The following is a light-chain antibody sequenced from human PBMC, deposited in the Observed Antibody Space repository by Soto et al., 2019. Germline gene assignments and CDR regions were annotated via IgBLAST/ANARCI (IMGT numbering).Light chain of an antibody. CDR2: WAS. CDR1: QSVLHSSNNKNY. Sequence: DIVMTQSPDSLAVSLGERATINCKSSQSVLHSSNNKNYLAWYQQKPRQPPRLLIYWASTRESGVPDRFSGSGSGTDFTLTISSLQAEEVAVYYCQQYYSTPRTFGQGTKVEIK. J-gene: IGKJ1*01. V-gene: IGKV4-1*01. CDR3: QQYYSTPRT.